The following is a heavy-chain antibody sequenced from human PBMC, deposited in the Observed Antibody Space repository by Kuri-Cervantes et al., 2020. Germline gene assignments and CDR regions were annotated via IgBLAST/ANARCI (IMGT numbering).Heavy chain of an antibody. J-gene: IGHJ6*03. D-gene: IGHD4-17*01. CDR3: AKDYGDYADYYYMDV. Sequence: GESLKISCAASGFTFSSYGMHWVRQAPGKGLEWVAFIRYDGSNKYYADSVKGRFTISRDDSKNTLYLQMNSLRAEDTAVYYCAKDYGDYADYYYMDVWGRGTTVTVSS. CDR1: GFTFSSYG. V-gene: IGHV3-30*02. CDR2: IRYDGSNK.